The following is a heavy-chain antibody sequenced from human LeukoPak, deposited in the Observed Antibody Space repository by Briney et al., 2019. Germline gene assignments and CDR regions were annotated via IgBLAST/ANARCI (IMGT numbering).Heavy chain of an antibody. CDR1: GFTFSSYA. CDR2: ISGSGGST. Sequence: AGGSLRLSCAASGFTFSSYAMSWVRQAPGKGLEWVSAISGSGGSTYYADSVKGRFTISRDNSKNTLYLQMNSLRAEDTAVHYCAKDLVGSGWYYYFDYWGQGTLVTVSS. CDR3: AKDLVGSGWYYYFDY. D-gene: IGHD6-19*01. J-gene: IGHJ4*02. V-gene: IGHV3-23*01.